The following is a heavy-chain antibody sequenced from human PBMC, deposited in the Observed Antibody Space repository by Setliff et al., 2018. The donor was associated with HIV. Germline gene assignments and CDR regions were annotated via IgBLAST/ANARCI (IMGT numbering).Heavy chain of an antibody. J-gene: IGHJ4*02. Sequence: GGSLRLSCATSGFTFNSYSMNWVRQAPGKGLEWVSSISSTNKYIYYAESVRGRFTISRDNAKNSLYLQMNSLRAEDTAVYYCARDTIVGAIPLLDYWGQGTLVTVSS. CDR2: ISSTNKYI. D-gene: IGHD1-26*01. V-gene: IGHV3-21*06. CDR3: ARDTIVGAIPLLDY. CDR1: GFTFNSYS.